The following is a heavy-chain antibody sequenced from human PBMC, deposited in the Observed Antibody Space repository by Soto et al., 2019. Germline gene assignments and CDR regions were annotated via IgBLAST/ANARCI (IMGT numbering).Heavy chain of an antibody. CDR3: APPFWSGRTNYYYYGMDV. Sequence: SVKVSCKASGGTFSSYAISWVRQAPGQGLEWMGGIIPIFGTANYAQKFQGRVTITADESTSTAYMELSSLRSEDTAVYYCAPPFWSGRTNYYYYGMDVWGQGTTVTVSS. J-gene: IGHJ6*02. CDR2: IIPIFGTA. D-gene: IGHD3-3*01. V-gene: IGHV1-69*13. CDR1: GGTFSSYA.